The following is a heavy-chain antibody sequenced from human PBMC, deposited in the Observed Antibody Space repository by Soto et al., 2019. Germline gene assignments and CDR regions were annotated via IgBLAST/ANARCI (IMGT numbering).Heavy chain of an antibody. D-gene: IGHD6-19*01. CDR2: IMSIFGTP. CDR1: GDTFSNYA. Sequence: QVQLMQSGAEVKNPGSSVKVSCTASGDTFSNYAISWVRQAPGQGLEWMGGIMSIFGTPNYAQKFQGRVTITADESTSTAYMELSSLRSEDTAMYYCATTMGPGISVAGDYQYYYVVDVWGQGTTVTVSS. J-gene: IGHJ6*02. V-gene: IGHV1-69*01. CDR3: ATTMGPGISVAGDYQYYYVVDV.